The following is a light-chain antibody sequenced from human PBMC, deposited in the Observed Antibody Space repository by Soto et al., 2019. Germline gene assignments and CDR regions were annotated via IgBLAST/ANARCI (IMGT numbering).Light chain of an antibody. V-gene: IGKV2-28*01. CDR2: LGS. CDR3: MQALHTRT. CDR1: QSLLHNNGYNY. J-gene: IGKJ1*01. Sequence: DIVMTQSPLSLPVTPGEPASISCRSSQSLLHNNGYNYLDWYLQKPGQSPQLLIYLGSHRASGVPDRFSGSGSGTDFTLKISGVEAEDAGVYYCMQALHTRTFGQGTKV.